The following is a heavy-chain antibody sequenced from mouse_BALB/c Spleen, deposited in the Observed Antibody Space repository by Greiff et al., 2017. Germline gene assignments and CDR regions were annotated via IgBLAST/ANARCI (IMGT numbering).Heavy chain of an antibody. J-gene: IGHJ2*01. V-gene: IGHV5-17*02. CDR3: ARHYRYDPYYFDY. Sequence: EVKVVESGGGLVQPGGSRKLSCAASGFTFSSFGMHWVRQAPEKGLEWVAYISSGSSTIYYADTVKGRFTISRDNPKNTLFLQMTSLRSEDTAMYYCARHYRYDPYYFDYWGQGTTLTVSS. CDR1: GFTFSSFG. D-gene: IGHD2-14*01. CDR2: ISSGSSTI.